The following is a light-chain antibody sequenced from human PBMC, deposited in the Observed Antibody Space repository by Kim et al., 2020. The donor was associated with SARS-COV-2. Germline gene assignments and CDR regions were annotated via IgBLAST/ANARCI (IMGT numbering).Light chain of an antibody. Sequence: QSVLTQPPSVSGAPGQRVTISCTGSTSNIGAGYDVHWYQQLPGTAPKLLIYVNSNRPSGVPDRFSGSKSGTSASLAITGLQAEDEADYYCQSYDRILTNCVFGTGTKVTVL. CDR3: QSYDRILTNCV. CDR2: VNS. J-gene: IGLJ1*01. V-gene: IGLV1-40*01. CDR1: TSNIGAGYD.